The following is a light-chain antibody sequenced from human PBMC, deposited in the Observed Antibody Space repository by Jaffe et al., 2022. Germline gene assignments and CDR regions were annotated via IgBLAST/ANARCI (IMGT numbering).Light chain of an antibody. Sequence: QTVVTQEPSLTVSPGGTVTLTCASSTGAVTSGYYANWFQQKPGQAPRALIYSTSNKQSWTPARFSGSLLGGKAALTLSGVQPEDEAEYYCLLYYGGAVVFGGGTKLTVL. CDR3: LLYYGGAVV. CDR1: TGAVTSGYY. V-gene: IGLV7-43*01. J-gene: IGLJ2*01. CDR2: STS.